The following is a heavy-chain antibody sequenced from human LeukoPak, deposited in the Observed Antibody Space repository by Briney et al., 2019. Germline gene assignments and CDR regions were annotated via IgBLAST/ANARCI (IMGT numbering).Heavy chain of an antibody. CDR1: GGSISSGGYY. CDR2: IYHSGST. V-gene: IGHV4-30-2*01. Sequence: PSETLSLTCTVSGGSISSGGYYWSWIRQPPGKGLEWIGYIYHSGSTYYNPSLKSRVTISVDRSKNQFSLKLSSVTAADTAVYYCARKVDDAFDIWGQGTMVTVSS. D-gene: IGHD2-2*01. J-gene: IGHJ3*02. CDR3: ARKVDDAFDI.